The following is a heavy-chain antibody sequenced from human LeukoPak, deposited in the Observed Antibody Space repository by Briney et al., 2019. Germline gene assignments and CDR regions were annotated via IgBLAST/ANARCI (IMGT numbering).Heavy chain of an antibody. D-gene: IGHD3-22*01. V-gene: IGHV4-31*03. J-gene: IGHJ4*02. CDR1: GGSISSGGYY. CDR3: ARGYHDSSGYSFSFDY. Sequence: SETLSLTCTVSGGSISSGGYYWSWIRQHPGKGLEWIGYIYYSGSTYYNPSLKSRVTISVDTSKNQFSLKLSSVTAADTAVYYCARGYHDSSGYSFSFDYWGQGTLVTVSS. CDR2: IYYSGST.